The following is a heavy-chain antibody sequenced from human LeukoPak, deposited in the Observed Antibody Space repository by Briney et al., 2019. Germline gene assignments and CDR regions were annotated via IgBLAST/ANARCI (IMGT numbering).Heavy chain of an antibody. CDR3: ARDYSNRRSDY. J-gene: IGHJ4*02. CDR2: IIPILGIA. V-gene: IGHV1-69*04. Sequence: SVKVSCKASGGTFSSYTISWVRQAPGQGLEWMGRIIPILGIANYAQKFQGRVTITADKSTSTAYMELRSLRSDDTAVYYCARDYSNRRSDYWGQGTLVTVSS. D-gene: IGHD4-11*01. CDR1: GGTFSSYT.